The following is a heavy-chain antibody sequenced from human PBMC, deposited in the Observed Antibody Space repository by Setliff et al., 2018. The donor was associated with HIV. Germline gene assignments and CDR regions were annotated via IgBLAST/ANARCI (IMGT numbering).Heavy chain of an antibody. CDR1: GGSISSGSHY. CDR3: ARRRGQKATGWYYFDF. J-gene: IGHJ4*02. CDR2: IYHSGNT. Sequence: SETLSLTCSVSGGSISSGSHYWGWIRQAPGKGLEWIGSIYHSGNTYYNPSLKSRVSISVDTSKRQFSLKLTSVTAGDSALYYCARRRGQKATGWYYFDFWGQGALVTVSS. V-gene: IGHV4-39*01. D-gene: IGHD6-19*01.